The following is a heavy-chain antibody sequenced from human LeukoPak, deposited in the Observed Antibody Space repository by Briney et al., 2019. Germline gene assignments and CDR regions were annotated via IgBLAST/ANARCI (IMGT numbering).Heavy chain of an antibody. J-gene: IGHJ1*01. CDR3: AINLPANRRFQH. D-gene: IGHD1-14*01. Sequence: ASVKVSCKASGYTFTSYDINWVRQATGQGPEWMEWMNPNSGNTGYAQKFRGRVTMTRNTSISTAYMELSNVRSEDTAMYYCAINLPANRRFQHWGQGTLVTVSS. CDR1: GYTFTSYD. V-gene: IGHV1-8*01. CDR2: MNPNSGNT.